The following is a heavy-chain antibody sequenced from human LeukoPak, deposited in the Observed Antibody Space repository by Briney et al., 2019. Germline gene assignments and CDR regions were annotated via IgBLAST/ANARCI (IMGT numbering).Heavy chain of an antibody. CDR2: ISVYNSNT. V-gene: IGHV1-18*01. CDR3: ARGSGDYDLQVSDY. Sequence: ASVKVSCKASGYTFTSYGISWVRQAPGQGLEWMGWISVYNSNTNYAQKLQGRVTVTTDTSTSTAYMGLRSLRSDDTAVYYCARGSGDYDLQVSDYWGQGTLVTVSS. CDR1: GYTFTSYG. J-gene: IGHJ4*02. D-gene: IGHD3-22*01.